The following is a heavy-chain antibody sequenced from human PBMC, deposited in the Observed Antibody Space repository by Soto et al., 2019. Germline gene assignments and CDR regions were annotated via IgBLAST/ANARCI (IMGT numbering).Heavy chain of an antibody. CDR3: ARAGIYSDYFTGAQYP. D-gene: IGHD4-17*01. Sequence: QVQLVQSGAKVKKPGSSVKVSCKGSGATFTSYGVIWVRQAPGQGLEWMGGIIPIFDKANYARKFQARLTITADKSTSTAFMELRSLSSEDTAVYYCARAGIYSDYFTGAQYPWGQGTLVTVSS. CDR1: GATFTSYG. V-gene: IGHV1-69*06. J-gene: IGHJ5*02. CDR2: IIPIFDKA.